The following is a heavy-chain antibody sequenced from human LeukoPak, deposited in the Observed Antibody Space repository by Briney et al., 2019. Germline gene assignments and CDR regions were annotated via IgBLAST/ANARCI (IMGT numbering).Heavy chain of an antibody. CDR3: TVNYCSGATCYMY. CDR1: GGTFSNYA. V-gene: IGHV1-69*13. D-gene: IGHD2-15*01. Sequence: SVKVSCKASGGTFSNYAISWVRQASGQGLEWMGGIIPIFGTTNYAQKFQGRVTITADESTSTAYMELSSLRSEDTAVYYCTVNYCSGATCYMYWGQGTLVTVSS. J-gene: IGHJ4*02. CDR2: IIPIFGTT.